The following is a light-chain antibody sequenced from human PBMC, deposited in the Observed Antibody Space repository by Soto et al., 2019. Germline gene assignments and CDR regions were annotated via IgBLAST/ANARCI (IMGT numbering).Light chain of an antibody. CDR2: DAT. CDR3: QQRRNWPLT. V-gene: IGKV3-11*01. J-gene: IGKJ4*01. CDR1: QSVGSF. Sequence: EIVLTQSTATLSLSPGETATLSCRASQSVGSFLAWYQQKPGQAPRLLMYDATNRATGIPARFSGSGSVTDFTLTISSLEPEDFAVYYCQQRRNWPLTFGGGTKVDI.